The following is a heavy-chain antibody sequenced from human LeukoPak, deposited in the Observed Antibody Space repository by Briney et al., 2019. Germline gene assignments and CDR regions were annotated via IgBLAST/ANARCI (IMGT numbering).Heavy chain of an antibody. CDR1: GGSISSYY. J-gene: IGHJ4*02. CDR3: ARLKGYSSGWYPSYYFDY. CDR2: IYYSGST. V-gene: IGHV4-59*08. Sequence: SETLSLTCTVSGGSISSYYWSWIRQPPGKGLEWIGYIYYSGSTNYNPSLKSRVTVSVDPSKNQFSLKLSSVTAADTAVYYCARLKGYSSGWYPSYYFDYWGQGTLVTVSS. D-gene: IGHD6-19*01.